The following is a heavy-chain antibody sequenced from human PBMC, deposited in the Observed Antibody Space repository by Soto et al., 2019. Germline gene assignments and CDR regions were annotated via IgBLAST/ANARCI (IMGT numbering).Heavy chain of an antibody. Sequence: QVQLVQSGAEVKKPGASVKVSCKASGYTFTSYGISWVRQAPGQGLEWMGWISVDDGDTNYAQNFQGRITMSTDPSTSTTYMEMRSLRSGDTAVYYCARDQVAKWAPGSAMVNYYYGMDAWGQGNTGTVPS. J-gene: IGHJ6*01. D-gene: IGHD5-18*01. CDR2: ISVDDGDT. CDR1: GYTFTSYG. CDR3: ARDQVAKWAPGSAMVNYYYGMDA. V-gene: IGHV1-18*04.